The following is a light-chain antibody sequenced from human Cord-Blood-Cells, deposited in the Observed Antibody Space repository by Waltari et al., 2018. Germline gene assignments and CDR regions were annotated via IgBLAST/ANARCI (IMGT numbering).Light chain of an antibody. CDR2: AAS. V-gene: IGKV1-39*01. Sequence: IQMTQSPSTLSASVGDRVTIPCRASQSISSYLNWYQQKPGKAPKLLIYAASSLQSGVPSRFSGSGSGTDFTLTISSLQPEDFATYYCQQSYSTPGSFGQGTKLEIK. J-gene: IGKJ2*03. CDR1: QSISSY. CDR3: QQSYSTPGS.